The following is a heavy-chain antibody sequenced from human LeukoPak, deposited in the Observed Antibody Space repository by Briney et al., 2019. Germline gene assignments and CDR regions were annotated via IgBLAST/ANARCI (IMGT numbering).Heavy chain of an antibody. CDR3: AKSGGYSYVWAFDY. Sequence: GGSLRLSCRASGFAFSNYWMTWVRQAPGKGLEWVANLKEDGGEENFVDSVKGRFTISRDNSKNTLYLKMNSLRAEDTAVYYCAKSGGYSYVWAFDYWGQGTLVTVSS. D-gene: IGHD5-18*01. CDR1: GFAFSNYW. V-gene: IGHV3-7*03. CDR2: LKEDGGEE. J-gene: IGHJ4*02.